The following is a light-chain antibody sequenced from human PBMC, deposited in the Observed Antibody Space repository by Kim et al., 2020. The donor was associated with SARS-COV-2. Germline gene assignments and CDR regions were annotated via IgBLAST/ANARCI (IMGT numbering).Light chain of an antibody. CDR3: QVWDSSTDV. V-gene: IGLV3-9*01. CDR1: NIGSKN. J-gene: IGLJ1*01. CDR2: RDT. Sequence: VAGGQAGRITCGGNNIGSKNGRWYQQKPGAAPVVVIYRDTSRPSGIPERFSGSNSGNTATLTISRAPAGDEADYYCQVWDSSTDVFGTGTKVTVL.